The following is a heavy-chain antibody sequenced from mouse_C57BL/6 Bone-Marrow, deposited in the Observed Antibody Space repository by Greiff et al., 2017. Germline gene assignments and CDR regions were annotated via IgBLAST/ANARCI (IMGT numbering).Heavy chain of an antibody. D-gene: IGHD1-2*01. CDR1: GYTFTSYW. Sequence: VQLQQPGAELVRPGSSVKLSCKASGYTFTSYWMHWVKPRPIQGLEWIGNIDPSDSETHYNQKFKDKATLTVDKSSSTAYMQLSSLTSEDSAVYYCARRVTTAWYFDVWGTGTTVTVSS. V-gene: IGHV1-52*01. J-gene: IGHJ1*03. CDR3: ARRVTTAWYFDV. CDR2: IDPSDSET.